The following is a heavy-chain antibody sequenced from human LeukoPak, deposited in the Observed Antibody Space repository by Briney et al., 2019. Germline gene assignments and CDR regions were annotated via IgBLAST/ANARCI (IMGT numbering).Heavy chain of an antibody. V-gene: IGHV3-30-3*01. J-gene: IGHJ4*02. Sequence: GGSLRLSCAASGFTFSSYAMHWVRQAPGKGLEWMAIISYDGSNKYYADSVKGRFTISRDNSKNTLYLQINSLRAEDTAVYYCAREDYGNVYFDYWGQGTLVTVSS. CDR3: AREDYGNVYFDY. CDR2: ISYDGSNK. CDR1: GFTFSSYA. D-gene: IGHD4-17*01.